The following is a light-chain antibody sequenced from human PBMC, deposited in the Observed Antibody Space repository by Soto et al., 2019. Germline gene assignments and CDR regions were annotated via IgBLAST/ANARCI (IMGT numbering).Light chain of an antibody. CDR2: AAS. V-gene: IGKV1-39*01. Sequence: DIQMTQSPSSLSASVGDRVTITCRASQSISSYLNWYQQNPGKAPNFLIYAASSLQSGVPSRFSGSGSGTDFTLTISSLQPEDFATYYCQQSYSTPPLTFGGGTKVEIK. J-gene: IGKJ4*01. CDR1: QSISSY. CDR3: QQSYSTPPLT.